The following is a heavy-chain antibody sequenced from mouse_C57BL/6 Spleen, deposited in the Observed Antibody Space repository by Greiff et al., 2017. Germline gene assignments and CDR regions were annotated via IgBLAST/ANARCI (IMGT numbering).Heavy chain of an antibody. J-gene: IGHJ4*01. V-gene: IGHV1-76*01. Sequence: QVQLQQSGAELVRPGASVKLSCKASGYTFTDYYINWVKQRPGQGLEWIARIYPGSGNTYYNEKFKGKATLTAEKSSSTAYMQLSSLTSEDSAVYFCARSGPYYAMDYWGQGTSVTVSS. CDR2: IYPGSGNT. CDR3: ARSGPYYAMDY. CDR1: GYTFTDYY.